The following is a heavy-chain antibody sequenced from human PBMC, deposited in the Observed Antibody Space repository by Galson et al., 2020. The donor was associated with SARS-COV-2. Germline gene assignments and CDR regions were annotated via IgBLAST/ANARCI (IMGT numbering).Heavy chain of an antibody. CDR1: GYTFTGYF. CDR3: AKDGSTAGAATNWFDP. D-gene: IGHD6-13*01. Sequence: ASVKVSCKASGYTFTGYFMHWVRQAPGQGLEWMGWINPNSGGTNYAQKFQDRVTMTWDTSIRTAYMVLSRLRSDDTAVYYCAKDGSTAGAATNWFDPWCQGTPVTVSS. J-gene: IGHJ5*02. V-gene: IGHV1-2*02. CDR2: INPNSGGT.